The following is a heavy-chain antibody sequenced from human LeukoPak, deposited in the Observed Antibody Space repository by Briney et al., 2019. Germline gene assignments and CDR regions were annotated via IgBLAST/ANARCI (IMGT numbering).Heavy chain of an antibody. CDR2: ISYDGSNK. J-gene: IGHJ4*02. Sequence: GGSLRLSCAASGFIFSNIGMHWIRQAPGKGLEWVAAISYDGSNKYYADSVKGRFTISRDNSKNTLYLQMNSLRAEDTAVYYCAKDRYDATLFDYWGQGTLVTVSS. V-gene: IGHV3-30*18. D-gene: IGHD3-16*01. CDR3: AKDRYDATLFDY. CDR1: GFIFSNIG.